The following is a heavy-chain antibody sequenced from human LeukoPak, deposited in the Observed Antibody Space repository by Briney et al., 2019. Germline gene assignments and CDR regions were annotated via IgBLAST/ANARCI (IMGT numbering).Heavy chain of an antibody. V-gene: IGHV3-30*02. Sequence: GGSLRLSCAASGFTFSSYGMHWVRQAPGKGLEGVAFIRYDGSNKYYADSVKGRFTVSRDNSKNTLYLQMNSLRAEDTAVYYCAKGRYSKLDYWGQGTLVTVSS. CDR1: GFTFSSYG. D-gene: IGHD4-11*01. CDR2: IRYDGSNK. CDR3: AKGRYSKLDY. J-gene: IGHJ4*02.